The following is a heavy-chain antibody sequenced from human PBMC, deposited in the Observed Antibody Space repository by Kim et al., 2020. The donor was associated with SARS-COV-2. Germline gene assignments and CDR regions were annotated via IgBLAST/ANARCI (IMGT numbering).Heavy chain of an antibody. V-gene: IGHV3-49*04. J-gene: IGHJ4*02. CDR1: GFTFGDYA. Sequence: GGSLRLSCTASGFTFGDYAINWVRQAPGKGLEWVGFIRSKAYGGTAEYAASVKGTVTISRDDSKSIGYLQMNSLKTEDTAVYYCSRSFLEAAKFDYWGQGTLVTVSS. CDR2: IRSKAYGGTA. CDR3: SRSFLEAAKFDY. D-gene: IGHD2-15*01.